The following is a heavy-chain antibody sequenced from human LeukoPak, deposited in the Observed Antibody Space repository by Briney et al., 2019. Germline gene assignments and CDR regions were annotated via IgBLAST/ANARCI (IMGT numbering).Heavy chain of an antibody. D-gene: IGHD6-13*01. V-gene: IGHV3-30*18. Sequence: PGGSLRLSCAASGFTFSSYGMHWVRQAPGKGLEWVAVISYDGSNKYYADSVKGRFTISRDNSKNTLYLQMNSLRAEDTAVYYCAKLVIRQQLAPSDYWGQGTLVTVSS. CDR1: GFTFSSYG. J-gene: IGHJ4*02. CDR2: ISYDGSNK. CDR3: AKLVIRQQLAPSDY.